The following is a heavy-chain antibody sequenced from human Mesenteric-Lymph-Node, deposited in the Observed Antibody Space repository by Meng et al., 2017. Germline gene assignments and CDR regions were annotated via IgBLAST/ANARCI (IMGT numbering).Heavy chain of an antibody. Sequence: GESLKISCAASGFTFSDYYMSWIRQAPGKGLEWVSYISSSGSTIYYADSVKGRFTISRDNAKNSLYLQMNSLRAEDTAVYYCARGPVKGVATIRLGYWGQGTLVTVSS. CDR1: GFTFSDYY. CDR3: ARGPVKGVATIRLGY. V-gene: IGHV3-11*01. CDR2: ISSSGSTI. D-gene: IGHD5-12*01. J-gene: IGHJ4*02.